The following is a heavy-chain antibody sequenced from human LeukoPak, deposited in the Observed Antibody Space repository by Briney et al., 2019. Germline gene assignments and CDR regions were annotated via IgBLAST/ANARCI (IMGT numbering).Heavy chain of an antibody. J-gene: IGHJ4*02. CDR1: GGTFSSYA. CDR2: ISGSGGST. D-gene: IGHD3-22*01. Sequence: SCKASGGTFSSYAMSWVRQAPGKGLEWVSAISGSGGSTYYADSVKGRFTISRDNSKNTLYLQMNSLRAEDTAVYYCAKDYFWDSSANYFDYWGQGTLVTVSS. CDR3: AKDYFWDSSANYFDY. V-gene: IGHV3-23*01.